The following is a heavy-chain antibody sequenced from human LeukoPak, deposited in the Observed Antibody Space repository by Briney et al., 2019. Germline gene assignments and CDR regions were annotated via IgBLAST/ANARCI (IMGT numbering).Heavy chain of an antibody. CDR1: GFIFEDYT. CDR2: ISHNGSSK. V-gene: IGHV3-30-3*01. Sequence: GGSLRLSCAASGFIFEDYTMHWVRQAPGTALEWAALISHNGSSKYYADSVRGRFTISRDNSNTLFLEMNSLRPEDTAVFYCARGQSPDYWYFDLWGRGTPVTVSS. J-gene: IGHJ2*01. CDR3: ARGQSPDYWYFDL.